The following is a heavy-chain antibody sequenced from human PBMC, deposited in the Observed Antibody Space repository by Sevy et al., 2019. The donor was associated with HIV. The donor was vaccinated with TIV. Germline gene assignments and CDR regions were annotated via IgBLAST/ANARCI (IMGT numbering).Heavy chain of an antibody. Sequence: SETLSLTCAVYGGSFSGYYWSWIRQPPGKGLEWIGEINHSGSTKYNPSLKSRVTISVDTSKNQFSLKLSSVTAADTAVYYCARVSSGSYQVDYWGQGTLVTVSS. J-gene: IGHJ4*02. CDR3: ARVSSGSYQVDY. D-gene: IGHD1-26*01. CDR1: GGSFSGYY. V-gene: IGHV4-34*01. CDR2: INHSGST.